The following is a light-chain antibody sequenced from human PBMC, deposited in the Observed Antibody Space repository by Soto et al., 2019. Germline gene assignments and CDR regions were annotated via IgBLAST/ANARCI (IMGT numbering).Light chain of an antibody. CDR1: SSDVGAYNF. Sequence: QSVLTQPASVSGSPGQSITISCTETSSDVGAYNFVSWYQHYPDKAPKVVIYDVANRPSGVSYRFSASKSGNTASLTISGLQAEDEADYYCMSFTSSNTYVFGTGTKVTVL. V-gene: IGLV2-14*03. J-gene: IGLJ1*01. CDR3: MSFTSSNTYV. CDR2: DVA.